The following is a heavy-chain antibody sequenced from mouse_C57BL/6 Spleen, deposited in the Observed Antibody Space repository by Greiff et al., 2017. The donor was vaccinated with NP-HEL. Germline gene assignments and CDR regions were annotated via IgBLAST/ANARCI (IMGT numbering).Heavy chain of an antibody. CDR1: GFTFSSYG. Sequence: EVQLVESGGDLVKPGGSLKLSCAASGFTFSSYGMSWVRQTPDKRLEWVATISSGGSYTYYPDSVKGRFTISRDNAKNTLYLKMSSLKSEDTAMYYCARHSGSVDYWGQGTTLTVSS. CDR3: ARHSGSVDY. J-gene: IGHJ2*01. V-gene: IGHV5-6*01. CDR2: ISSGGSYT. D-gene: IGHD1-1*01.